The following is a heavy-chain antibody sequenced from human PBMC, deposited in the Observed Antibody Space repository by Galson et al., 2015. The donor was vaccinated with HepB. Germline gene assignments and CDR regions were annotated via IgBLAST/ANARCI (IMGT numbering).Heavy chain of an antibody. D-gene: IGHD1-1*01. CDR2: ISYDGSNK. V-gene: IGHV3-30*04. CDR1: GFTFSSYA. J-gene: IGHJ4*02. Sequence: SLRLSCAASGFTFSSYAMHWVRQAPGKGLEWVAVISYDGSNKYYADSVKGRFTISRDNSKNTLYLQMNSLRAEDTAVYYCAREAIWQGTGLLGYFDYWGQGTLVTVSS. CDR3: AREAIWQGTGLLGYFDY.